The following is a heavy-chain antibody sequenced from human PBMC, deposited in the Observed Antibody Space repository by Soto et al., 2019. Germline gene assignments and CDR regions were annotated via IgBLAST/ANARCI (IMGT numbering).Heavy chain of an antibody. CDR3: ARESYYYDSSGYPSIYYYGMDV. CDR1: GGSISSYY. V-gene: IGHV4-4*07. Sequence: SETLSLTCTVSGGSISSYYWSWIRQPAGKGLEWIGRIYTSGSTNYNPSLKSRVTMSVDTSKNQFSLKLSSVTAADTAVYYCARESYYYDSSGYPSIYYYGMDVWGQGTTVTVS. CDR2: IYTSGST. J-gene: IGHJ6*02. D-gene: IGHD3-22*01.